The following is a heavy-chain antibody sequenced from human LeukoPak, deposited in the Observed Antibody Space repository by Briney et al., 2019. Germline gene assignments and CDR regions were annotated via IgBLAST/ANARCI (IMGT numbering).Heavy chain of an antibody. V-gene: IGHV1-2*02. CDR3: ARSRQQLGAFDI. CDR1: GYTFTGYY. D-gene: IGHD6-13*01. J-gene: IGHJ3*02. CDR2: INPNSGGT. Sequence: ASVKVSCKASGYTFTGYYIHWVRQAPGQGLEWMGWINPNSGGTNYAQKFQGRVTMTRDTSISTAHMELSRLRSDDTAVYYCARSRQQLGAFDIWGQGTMVTVSS.